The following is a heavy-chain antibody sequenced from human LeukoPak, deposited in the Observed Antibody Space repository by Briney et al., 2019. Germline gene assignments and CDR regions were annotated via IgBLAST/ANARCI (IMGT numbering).Heavy chain of an antibody. D-gene: IGHD3-9*01. V-gene: IGHV4-59*11. Sequence: SETLSLTCTVSGGSISSHYWSWIRQPPGKGLEWIGYIYYSGSTNYNPSLKSRVTISGDTSKNQFSLKLSSETAADTAVYYCAREGPPNYDTIWGQGTMVTVSS. CDR3: AREGPPNYDTI. CDR1: GGSISSHY. J-gene: IGHJ3*02. CDR2: IYYSGST.